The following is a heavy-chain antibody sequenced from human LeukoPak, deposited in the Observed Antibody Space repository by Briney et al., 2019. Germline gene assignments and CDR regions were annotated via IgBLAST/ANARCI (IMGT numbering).Heavy chain of an antibody. CDR1: GYTFTSYG. J-gene: IGHJ5*02. Sequence: EASVKVSXKASGYTFTSYGISWVRQAPGQGLEWMGWISAYNGNTNYAQKLQGRVTMTTDISTSTAYMELRSLRSDDTAVYYCARTLMALDGDLGWFDPWGQGTLVTVSS. CDR3: ARTLMALDGDLGWFDP. D-gene: IGHD4-17*01. CDR2: ISAYNGNT. V-gene: IGHV1-18*01.